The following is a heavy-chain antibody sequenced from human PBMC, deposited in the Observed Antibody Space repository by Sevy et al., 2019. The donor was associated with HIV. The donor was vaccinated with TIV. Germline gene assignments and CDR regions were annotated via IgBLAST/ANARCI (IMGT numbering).Heavy chain of an antibody. V-gene: IGHV3-53*01. CDR1: GFTVSSSY. J-gene: IGHJ4*02. Sequence: GGSLRLSCAASGFTVSSSYMIWVRQAPGKGLEWVSVIYAAGTTYYADSVKGRFTISRDNSNNTLYLQMNSLRADDTAVYFCAGDSSSDSLSSFDIWGQGTLVTVSS. CDR3: AGDSSSDSLSSFDI. CDR2: IYAAGTT. D-gene: IGHD6-19*01.